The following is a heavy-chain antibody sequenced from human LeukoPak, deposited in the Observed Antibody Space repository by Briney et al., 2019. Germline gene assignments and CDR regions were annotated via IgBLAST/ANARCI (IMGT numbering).Heavy chain of an antibody. CDR2: IYPGDSDT. CDR1: GYSFTSYW. Sequence: GESLKISCKASGYSFTSYWIGWVRQMPGRGLEWVGIIYPGDSDTRYSPSFQGQVTISADKPISTAYLQWSSLKASDTAMYYCARHETGPYFDYWGQGTLVTVSS. V-gene: IGHV5-51*01. CDR3: ARHETGPYFDY. D-gene: IGHD1-1*01. J-gene: IGHJ4*02.